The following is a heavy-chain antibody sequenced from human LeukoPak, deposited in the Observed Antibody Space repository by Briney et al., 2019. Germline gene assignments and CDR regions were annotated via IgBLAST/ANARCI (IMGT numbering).Heavy chain of an antibody. V-gene: IGHV1-3*03. CDR2: IDAGNGRT. J-gene: IGHJ4*02. D-gene: IGHD4-23*01. CDR3: AREIGRWRAFDY. CDR1: GYDFTKYA. Sequence: ASVKVSCKASGYDFTKYAVQWVRQAPGQRLEWMGWIDAGNGRTKYSQDFQGRVTITRDTSASMAYMELSSLRSEDMAVYYCAREIGRWRAFDYWGQGTLVTVSS.